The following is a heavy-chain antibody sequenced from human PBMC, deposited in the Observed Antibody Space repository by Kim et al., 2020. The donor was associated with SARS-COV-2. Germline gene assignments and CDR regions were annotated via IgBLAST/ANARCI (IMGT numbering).Heavy chain of an antibody. CDR2: ISGSGGST. CDR1: GFTFSSYA. D-gene: IGHD4-17*01. Sequence: GGSLRLSCAASGFTFSSYAMSWVRQAPGKGLEWVSAISGSGGSTYYADSVKGRFTISRDNSKNTLYLQMNSLRAEDTAVYYCAKNTAPDDYYYYGMDVWGQGTTVTVSS. CDR3: AKNTAPDDYYYYGMDV. V-gene: IGHV3-23*01. J-gene: IGHJ6*02.